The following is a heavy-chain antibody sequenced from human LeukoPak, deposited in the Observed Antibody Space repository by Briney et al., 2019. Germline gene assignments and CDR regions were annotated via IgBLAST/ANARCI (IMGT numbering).Heavy chain of an antibody. CDR3: AKALYGGNTV. CDR1: GFNFNNAW. CDR2: ISGNGVTT. J-gene: IGHJ4*02. Sequence: PGGSLRLSCVVSGFNFNNAWMGWVRQAPGEGLRWVSSISGNGVTTYYADSVKGRFTISRDNSKNTLYLQMNSLRAEDTALYYCAKALYGGNTVWGQGTLVTVSS. V-gene: IGHV3-23*01. D-gene: IGHD4-23*01.